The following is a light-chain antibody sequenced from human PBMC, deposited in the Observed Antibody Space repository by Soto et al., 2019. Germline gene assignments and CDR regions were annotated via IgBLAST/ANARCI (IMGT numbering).Light chain of an antibody. J-gene: IGKJ1*01. CDR3: HQRQSWPRT. V-gene: IGKV3-11*01. CDR1: QTVRNNY. Sequence: EIVLTQSPGTLSLSPGERATLSCRASQTVRNNYLAWYQQKPGQAPRLVIYGASNRATGIPDRFSASGSGTDFTLTISDVQPEDFALYYCHQRQSWPRTFGQGTKVDIK. CDR2: GAS.